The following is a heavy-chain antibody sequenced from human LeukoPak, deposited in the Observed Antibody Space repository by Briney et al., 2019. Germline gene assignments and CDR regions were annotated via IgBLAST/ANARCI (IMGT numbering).Heavy chain of an antibody. CDR2: IYYSGST. CDR1: GGSVSNYY. V-gene: IGHV4-59*02. D-gene: IGHD6-13*01. Sequence: SETLSLTCTVSGGSVSNYYWSWIRQPPGKGLEWIGYIYYSGSTNYNPSLKSRVTISVDTSKNQFSLKLSSVTAADTAVYYCARGPYSSSWYVYYYGMDVWGQGTTVTVSS. CDR3: ARGPYSSSWYVYYYGMDV. J-gene: IGHJ6*02.